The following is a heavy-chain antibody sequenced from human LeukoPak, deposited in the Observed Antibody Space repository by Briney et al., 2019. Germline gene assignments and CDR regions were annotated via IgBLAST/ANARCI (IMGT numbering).Heavy chain of an antibody. CDR1: GFTFSSYA. D-gene: IGHD3-9*01. CDR3: ARTMLRYFDWLAPFDP. V-gene: IGHV3-30-3*01. J-gene: IGHJ5*02. Sequence: PGGSLRLSCAASGFTFSSYAMHWVRQAPGKGLEWMAVISYDGSNKYYADSVKGRFTISRDNSKNTLYPQMNSLRAEDTAVYYCARTMLRYFDWLAPFDPWGQGTLVTVSS. CDR2: ISYDGSNK.